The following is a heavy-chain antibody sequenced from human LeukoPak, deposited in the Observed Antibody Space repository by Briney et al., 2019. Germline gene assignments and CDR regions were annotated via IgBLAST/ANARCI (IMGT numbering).Heavy chain of an antibody. CDR1: GGSISSGSYY. D-gene: IGHD5-24*01. J-gene: IGHJ4*02. CDR3: ARDPGRDGYNLFDY. CDR2: IYTSGST. Sequence: SQTLSLTCTVSGGSISSGSYYWSWIRQPAGKGLEWIGRIYTSGSTNYNPSLKSRVTISVDTSKNQFSLKLSSVTAADTAVYYRARDPGRDGYNLFDYWGQGTLVTVSS. V-gene: IGHV4-61*02.